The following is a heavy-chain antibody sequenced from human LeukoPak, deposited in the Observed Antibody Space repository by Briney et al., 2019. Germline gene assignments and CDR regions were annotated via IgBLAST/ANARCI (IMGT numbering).Heavy chain of an antibody. CDR3: ARAPEGSGSSYYFDY. J-gene: IGHJ4*02. Sequence: PGGSLRLSCAASGFTFSSYWMSWVRQAPGKGLEWVANINQDGSEKYYVDSVKGRFTISRDNAKNSPYLQMNSLRAEDTAVYYCARAPEGSGSSYYFDYWGQGTLVTVSS. V-gene: IGHV3-7*01. D-gene: IGHD3-10*01. CDR1: GFTFSSYW. CDR2: INQDGSEK.